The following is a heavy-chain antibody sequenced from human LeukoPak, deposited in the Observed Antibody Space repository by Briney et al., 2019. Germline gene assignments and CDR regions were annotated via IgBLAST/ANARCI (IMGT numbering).Heavy chain of an antibody. V-gene: IGHV1-8*01. J-gene: IGHJ6*02. CDR3: ARGPCSVPAQCAQLGESQQLVAQLSYGMDV. Sequence: EASVKVSCKASGYTFTSYDINWVRQATGQGLEWMGWMNPNSGNTGYAQKFQGRVTMTRNTSISTAYMELSSLRSEGTAVYYCARGPCSVPAQCAQLGESQQLVAQLSYGMDVWGQGTTVTVSS. CDR1: GYTFTSYD. D-gene: IGHD6-13*01. CDR2: MNPNSGNT.